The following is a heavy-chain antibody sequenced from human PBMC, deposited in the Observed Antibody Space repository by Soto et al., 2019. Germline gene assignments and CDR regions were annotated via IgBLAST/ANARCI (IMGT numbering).Heavy chain of an antibody. J-gene: IGHJ4*02. D-gene: IGHD6-6*01. CDR3: ARKSAGPWYSSSHFAY. CDR1: GYTFTSYG. V-gene: IGHV1-18*01. Sequence: QVQLVQSGAEVKKPGASVKVSCKASGYTFTSYGISWVRQAPGQGLEGMGWISAYNGNTNYAQKLPGRVTMTTDTATSIAYMELRSLRSDDTAVYYCARKSAGPWYSSSHFAYWGQGTLVTVSS. CDR2: ISAYNGNT.